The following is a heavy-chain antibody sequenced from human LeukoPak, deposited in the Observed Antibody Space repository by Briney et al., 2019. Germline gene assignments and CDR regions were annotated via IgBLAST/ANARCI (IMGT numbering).Heavy chain of an antibody. V-gene: IGHV3-74*01. J-gene: IGHJ4*02. CDR3: ARSHSSRLD. CDR1: GFTFSNHW. CDR2: ISRGASRT. D-gene: IGHD6-13*01. Sequence: GGSLRLSCAASGFTFSNHWMHWVRQAPGKGLMWVSRISRGASRTDYADSVKGRFTISRDDAKNTLYLQVNSLRAEDTAVYYCARSHSSRLDWGQGTLVTVSS.